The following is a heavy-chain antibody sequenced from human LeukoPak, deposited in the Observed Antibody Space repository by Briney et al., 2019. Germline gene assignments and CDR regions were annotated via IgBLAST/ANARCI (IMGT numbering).Heavy chain of an antibody. Sequence: SETLSLTCSVSGGSISSSGSFWGWVRQPPGKGLEWTGSVYYTGSAHYDPSLKSRVTISVDMSKNQFSLNLRSVTAADTAVYFCARHPFNNQGSYLWFDNWGQGTLVTVSS. D-gene: IGHD1/OR15-1a*01. V-gene: IGHV4-39*01. CDR1: GGSISSSGSF. CDR2: VYYTGSA. CDR3: ARHPFNNQGSYLWFDN. J-gene: IGHJ5*02.